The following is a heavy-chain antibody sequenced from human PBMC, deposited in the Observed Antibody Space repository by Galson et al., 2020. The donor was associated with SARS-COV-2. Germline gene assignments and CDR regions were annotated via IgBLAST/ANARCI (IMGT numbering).Heavy chain of an antibody. CDR1: GDSVSSNSAT. D-gene: IGHD6-19*01. CDR3: ARASHGSGHVGLDY. CDR2: TYYRSKWYN. J-gene: IGHJ4*02. V-gene: IGHV6-1*01. Sequence: ASETLSLTCAISGDSVSSNSATWNWIRQSPSRGLEWLGRTYYRSKWYNDYAVSVKSRITLNPDTSKNQFSLQLNSVTPEDTAVYYCARASHGSGHVGLDYWGQGTLVTVSS.